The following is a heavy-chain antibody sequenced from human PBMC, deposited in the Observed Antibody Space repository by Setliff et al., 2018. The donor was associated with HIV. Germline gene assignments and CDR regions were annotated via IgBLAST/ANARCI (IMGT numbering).Heavy chain of an antibody. D-gene: IGHD3-22*01. CDR3: AKNRNLVVVISTFDY. CDR2: ISGSGGST. CDR1: GFTFSSYA. J-gene: IGHJ4*02. V-gene: IGHV3-23*01. Sequence: PGGSLRLSCAASGFTFSSYAMSWVRQAPGKGLEWVSAISGSGGSTYYADSVKGRFSISRDNSKNTLYLQMNSLRAEDTAVYYCAKNRNLVVVISTFDYWGQGTPVTVSS.